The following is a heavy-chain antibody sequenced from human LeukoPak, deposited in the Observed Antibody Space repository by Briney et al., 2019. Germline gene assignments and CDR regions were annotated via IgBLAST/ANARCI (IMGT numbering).Heavy chain of an antibody. J-gene: IGHJ6*02. Sequence: GGSLRLSCAASGFTFSSYWMSWVRQAPGKGLEWVANIKQDGSEKYYVDSVKGRFTISRDNAKNSLYLQMNSLRAEDTAVYYCARDHQQTYYGSGSYGMDVRGQGTTVTVSS. V-gene: IGHV3-7*04. D-gene: IGHD3-10*01. CDR1: GFTFSSYW. CDR2: IKQDGSEK. CDR3: ARDHQQTYYGSGSYGMDV.